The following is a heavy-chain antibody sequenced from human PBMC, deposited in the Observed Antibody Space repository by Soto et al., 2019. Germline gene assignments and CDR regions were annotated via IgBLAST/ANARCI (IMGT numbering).Heavy chain of an antibody. Sequence: QVQLQESGPGLVKPSETLSLTCTVSGGSMGSYYWFWIRQPAGKGLEWIGRVYNNGNTNDNPSLKSRATLSIDTSKSQFALKLSSVTAADTAVYYCARADYDILTGSYAIDVWGQGTTVTVS. D-gene: IGHD3-9*01. CDR1: GGSMGSYY. V-gene: IGHV4-4*07. CDR2: VYNNGNT. J-gene: IGHJ6*02. CDR3: ARADYDILTGSYAIDV.